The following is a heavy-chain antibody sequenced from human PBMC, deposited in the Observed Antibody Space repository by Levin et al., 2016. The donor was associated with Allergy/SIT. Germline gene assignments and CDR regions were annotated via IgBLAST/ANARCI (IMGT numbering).Heavy chain of an antibody. CDR3: ARGSSSGWHHFDY. Sequence: SETLSLTCTVSGGSITTSSYYWGWIRQPPGKALEWIGSIYQTGSTYYNPPLKSRVTISVDTSKNQFSLKLSSVTAADTAVYYCARGSSSGWHHFDYWGQGTLVTVSS. V-gene: IGHV4-39*01. CDR2: IYQTGST. CDR1: GGSITTSSYY. D-gene: IGHD6-19*01. J-gene: IGHJ4*02.